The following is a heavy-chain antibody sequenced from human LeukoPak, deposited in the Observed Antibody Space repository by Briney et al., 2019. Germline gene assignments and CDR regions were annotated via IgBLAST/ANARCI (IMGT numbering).Heavy chain of an antibody. D-gene: IGHD3-3*01. V-gene: IGHV4-4*02. CDR2: VHLDGRT. Sequence: SETLSLTCGVSGGSIRSTNWWTWVRQPPGKGLEWIGEVHLDGRTNYNPSLESRLTMSVDVSENQVSLKLTSVTAADTAVYYCAREGGFYRPLDYSGQGTLVTVS. CDR1: GGSIRSTNW. CDR3: AREGGFYRPLDY. J-gene: IGHJ4*02.